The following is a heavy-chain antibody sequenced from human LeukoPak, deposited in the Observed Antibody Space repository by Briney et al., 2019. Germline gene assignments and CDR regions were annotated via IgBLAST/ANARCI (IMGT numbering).Heavy chain of an antibody. CDR3: ARDSGWEVVLYASEI. D-gene: IGHD1-26*01. J-gene: IGHJ3*02. V-gene: IGHV1-2*04. CDR1: GYTFTGYH. CDR2: INPKSGGT. Sequence: ASVRVSCKASGYTFTGYHIHWVRQAPGQGLEWMGWINPKSGGTNYAQKFEGWVTMTRDTSMSTVYMELSRLKSDDTAVYYCARDSGWEVVLYASEIWGQGTMVTVSS.